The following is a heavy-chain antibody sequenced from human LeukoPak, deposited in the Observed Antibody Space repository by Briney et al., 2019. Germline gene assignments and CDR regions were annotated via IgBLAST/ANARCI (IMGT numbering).Heavy chain of an antibody. Sequence: PGGSLRLSCAASGFTFSSYSMNWVHQAPGKGLEWVSSISSSGSYIYYADSVKGRFTISRDNAKNSLYLQINSLRAEDRAVYYCARDPYYGSNSRYYYYYGMDVWGQGTTVTVSS. V-gene: IGHV3-21*01. CDR2: ISSSGSYI. J-gene: IGHJ6*02. D-gene: IGHD4-23*01. CDR3: ARDPYYGSNSRYYYYYGMDV. CDR1: GFTFSSYS.